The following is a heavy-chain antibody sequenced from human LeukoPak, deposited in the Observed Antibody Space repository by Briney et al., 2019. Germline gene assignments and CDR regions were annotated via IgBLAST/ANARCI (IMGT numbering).Heavy chain of an antibody. D-gene: IGHD3-22*01. Sequence: GSLRLSCAASGFTFSSYSMNWVRQAPGKGLEWVSSISSGSSYIYYADSVKGRFTISRDNAKNSLYLQLNSLRAEDTAVYFCARASATYYYDSSGYYSDYWGQGTLVTVSS. CDR2: ISSGSSYI. CDR3: ARASATYYYDSSGYYSDY. V-gene: IGHV3-21*01. J-gene: IGHJ4*02. CDR1: GFTFSSYS.